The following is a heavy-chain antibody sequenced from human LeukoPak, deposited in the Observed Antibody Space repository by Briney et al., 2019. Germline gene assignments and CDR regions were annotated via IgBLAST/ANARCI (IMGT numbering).Heavy chain of an antibody. V-gene: IGHV1-8*03. CDR1: GYTFTSYD. D-gene: IGHD3-22*01. CDR2: MNPNSGNT. Sequence: ASVKVSCKASGYTFTSYDINWVRQATGQGLEWMGWMNPNSGNTGYAQKFQGRVTITRNTSISTAYMELSSLRSEDTAVYYCASYYDSKTGHTNAFDIWGQGTMVTVSS. CDR3: ASYYDSKTGHTNAFDI. J-gene: IGHJ3*02.